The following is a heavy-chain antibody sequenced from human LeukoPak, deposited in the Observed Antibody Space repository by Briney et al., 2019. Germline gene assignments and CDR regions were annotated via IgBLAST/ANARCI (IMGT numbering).Heavy chain of an antibody. D-gene: IGHD3-22*01. CDR3: ARDWNPYYYDSSGYSGD. Sequence: GASVKVSCKASGYTFTSYAMNWVRQAPGRGLEWMGWINTNTGNPTYAQGFTGRFVFSLDTSVSTAYLQISSLKAEDTAVYYCARDWNPYYYDSSGYSGDWGQGTLVTVSS. CDR1: GYTFTSYA. V-gene: IGHV7-4-1*02. CDR2: INTNTGNP. J-gene: IGHJ4*02.